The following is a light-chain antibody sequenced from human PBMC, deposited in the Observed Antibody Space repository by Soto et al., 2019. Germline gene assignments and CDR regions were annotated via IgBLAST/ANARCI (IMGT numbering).Light chain of an antibody. V-gene: IGKV3-15*01. CDR2: NAS. CDR1: QSVSSN. CDR3: QQYKNWPRT. Sequence: EIVMTQSPVTLSVSPGERATLSCRASQSVSSNLVWYQQKPGQPPRLLIYNASTRATGIPARFSGSGSGTEFTLTISSLQSEDFAVYYCQQYKNWPRTFGQGTKVEIK. J-gene: IGKJ1*01.